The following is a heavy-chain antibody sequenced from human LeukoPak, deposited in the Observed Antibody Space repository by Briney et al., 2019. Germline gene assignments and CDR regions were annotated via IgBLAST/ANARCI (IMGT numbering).Heavy chain of an antibody. Sequence: ASVKVSCKVSGYTLTELSMHWVRQAPGKGLEWMGGFDPEDGETIYAQKFQGRVTMTEDTSTDTAYMELSSLRSEDTAVYYCATVWVAAAKTKCYFDYWGQGTLVTVSS. CDR2: FDPEDGET. D-gene: IGHD6-13*01. CDR1: GYTLTELS. V-gene: IGHV1-24*01. J-gene: IGHJ4*02. CDR3: ATVWVAAAKTKCYFDY.